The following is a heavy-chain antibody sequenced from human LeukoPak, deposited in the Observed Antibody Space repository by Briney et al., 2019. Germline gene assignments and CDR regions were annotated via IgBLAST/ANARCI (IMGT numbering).Heavy chain of an antibody. CDR3: ARDIVATGGRYFDH. V-gene: IGHV3-33*01. CDR1: GFIFTSYG. CDR2: IWYDGRDK. J-gene: IGHJ4*02. D-gene: IGHD6-13*01. Sequence: PGRSLRLSCAASGFIFTSYGMHWVRQTAGEGLEWVAAIWYDGRDKYYADSVKGRFTISRDNSENTLSLQMNSLRGEDTAVYYCARDIVATGGRYFDHWGQGTLVTVSS.